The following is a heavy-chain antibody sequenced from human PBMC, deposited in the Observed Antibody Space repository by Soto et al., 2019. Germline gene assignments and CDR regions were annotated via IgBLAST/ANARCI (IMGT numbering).Heavy chain of an antibody. CDR3: ARENSVQAWLHHFDH. Sequence: GESLKISCEASGFSFSSFAMNWVRQAPGRGLEWVSYISDDGASIYYADSLKGRFTISRDNAKNSLSLQMNNLRAEDTAVYYCARENSVQAWLHHFDHWGLGTLVTSPQ. CDR2: ISDDGASI. D-gene: IGHD5-18*01. V-gene: IGHV3-48*03. CDR1: GFSFSSFA. J-gene: IGHJ4*02.